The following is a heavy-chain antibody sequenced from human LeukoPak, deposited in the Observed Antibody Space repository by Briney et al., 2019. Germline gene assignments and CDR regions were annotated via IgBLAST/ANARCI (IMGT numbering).Heavy chain of an antibody. CDR2: VYYSGST. D-gene: IGHD3-10*01. J-gene: IGHJ5*02. CDR3: ARVWFGEFNWFDP. CDR1: GGSISSYY. V-gene: IGHV4-59*01. Sequence: SETLSLTCTVSGGSISSYYWSWIRQPPGQGLEWIGYVYYSGSTNYNHSLKSRVTISVDTSKNQFSLKLSSVTAADTAVYYCARVWFGEFNWFDPWGQGTLVTVSS.